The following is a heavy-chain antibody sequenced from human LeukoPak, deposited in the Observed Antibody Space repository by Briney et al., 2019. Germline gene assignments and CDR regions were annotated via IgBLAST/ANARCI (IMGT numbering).Heavy chain of an antibody. CDR2: TSGRGGST. CDR1: GFTPSIYA. D-gene: IGHD6-19*01. Sequence: RGSLRLSCAAPGFTPSIYAMCWVRQAPGKGLERVSATSGRGGSTYYADSVKGRFTISRDNSKNTLYLQTNSLRAEDTAVYYCAKGRLSGVVVAGYGMDVWGQGTTITVSS. CDR3: AKGRLSGVVVAGYGMDV. J-gene: IGHJ6*02. V-gene: IGHV3-23*01.